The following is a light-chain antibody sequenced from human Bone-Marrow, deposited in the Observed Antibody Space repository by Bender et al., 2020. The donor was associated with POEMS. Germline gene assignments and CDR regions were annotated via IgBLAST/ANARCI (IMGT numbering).Light chain of an antibody. J-gene: IGLJ2*01. CDR3: QAWDTYSVI. CDR1: DLGDKY. V-gene: IGLV3-1*01. Sequence: SYDVTQPPSVSLSPAQPASITCSGDDLGDKYVAWYQQKPGQSPVLVIYQDTKRPSGIPERFSGSNSGNTATLTISGTQALDEADYYCQAWDTYSVIFGGGTKLTVL. CDR2: QDT.